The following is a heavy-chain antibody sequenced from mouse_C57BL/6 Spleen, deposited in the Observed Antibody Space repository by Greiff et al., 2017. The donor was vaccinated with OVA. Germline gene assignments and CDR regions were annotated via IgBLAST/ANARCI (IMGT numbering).Heavy chain of an antibody. V-gene: IGHV1-76*01. CDR1: GYTFTDYY. CDR3: ARGDPEGWFAY. Sequence: QVQLQQSGAELVRPGASVKLSCKASGYTFTDYYINWVKQRPGQGLEWIARIYPGSGNTYYNEKFKGKATLTAEKSSSTAYMQLSSLTSEDSAVYFCARGDPEGWFAYWGQGTLVTVSA. J-gene: IGHJ3*01. CDR2: IYPGSGNT.